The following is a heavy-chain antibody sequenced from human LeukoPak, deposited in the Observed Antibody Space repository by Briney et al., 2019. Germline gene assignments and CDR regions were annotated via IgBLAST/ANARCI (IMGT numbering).Heavy chain of an antibody. V-gene: IGHV4-59*01. D-gene: IGHD1-26*01. Sequence: SETLSLTCTVSGGSISSYYWSWIRQPAGKGLEWIGYIYYSGSTNYNPSLKSRVTISVDTSKNQFSLKLSSVTAADTAVYYCARVPLVGAIWFDPWGQGTLVTVSS. CDR3: ARVPLVGAIWFDP. CDR1: GGSISSYY. J-gene: IGHJ5*02. CDR2: IYYSGST.